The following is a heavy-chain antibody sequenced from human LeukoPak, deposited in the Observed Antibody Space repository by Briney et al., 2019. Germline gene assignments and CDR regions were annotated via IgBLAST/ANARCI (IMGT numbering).Heavy chain of an antibody. V-gene: IGHV3-48*04. Sequence: GGLRLSCAASGFTFSSYWMSWVRQAPGKGLEWVSYISSSGSTIYYADSVKGRFTISRDNAKNSLYLQMNSLRAEDTAVYYCARDYGGSSPFDYWGQGTLVTVSS. D-gene: IGHD4-23*01. CDR2: ISSSGSTI. CDR1: GFTFSSYW. J-gene: IGHJ4*02. CDR3: ARDYGGSSPFDY.